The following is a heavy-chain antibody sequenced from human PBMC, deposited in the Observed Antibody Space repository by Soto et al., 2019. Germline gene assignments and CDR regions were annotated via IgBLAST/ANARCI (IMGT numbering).Heavy chain of an antibody. J-gene: IGHJ5*02. CDR1: GGSTSSYY. V-gene: IGHV4-59*01. CDR3: ARDLRNYDFWSGYVTLNWFDP. CDR2: IYYSGST. Sequence: SETLSLTCTVSGGSTSSYYWSWIRQPPGKGLEWIGYIYYSGSTNYNPSLKSRVTISVDTSKNQFSLKLSSVTAADTAVYYCARDLRNYDFWSGYVTLNWFDPWGQGTLVTVSS. D-gene: IGHD3-3*01.